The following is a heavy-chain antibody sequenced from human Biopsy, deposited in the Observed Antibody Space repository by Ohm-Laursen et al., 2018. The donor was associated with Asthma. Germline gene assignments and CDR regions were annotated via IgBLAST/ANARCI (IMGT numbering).Heavy chain of an antibody. Sequence: ASVKVSCKASGYNFISFAIHWVRQAPGKRLEWMGWVNTGNGDTKYSQKFQGRVTITRDTSASTAYMELRSLRSEDTATYYCARTYYDFLTGQVKDVFGVWGQGTMVTVSS. D-gene: IGHD3-9*01. J-gene: IGHJ3*01. CDR1: GYNFISFA. CDR3: ARTYYDFLTGQVKDVFGV. V-gene: IGHV1-3*04. CDR2: VNTGNGDT.